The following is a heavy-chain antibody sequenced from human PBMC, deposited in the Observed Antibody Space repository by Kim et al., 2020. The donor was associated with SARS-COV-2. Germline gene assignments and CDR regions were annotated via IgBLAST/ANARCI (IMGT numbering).Heavy chain of an antibody. Sequence: KFQERVTITRDMSTSTAYMELSSLRSEDTAVYYCAAELDYYGSGSYGMDVWGQGTTVTVSS. J-gene: IGHJ6*02. V-gene: IGHV1-58*01. CDR3: AAELDYYGSGSYGMDV. D-gene: IGHD3-10*01.